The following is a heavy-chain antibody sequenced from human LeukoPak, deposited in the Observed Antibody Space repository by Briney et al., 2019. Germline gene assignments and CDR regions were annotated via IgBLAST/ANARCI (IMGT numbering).Heavy chain of an antibody. CDR2: IKQDGSEK. Sequence: GGSLRLSCAASGFTFRIYWMSWVRQSPGKGLEWVANIKQDGSEKYYVDSVRGRFTLSRDNAKNSLYLQMDSLRAEDTAVYYCASSVGGFFDYWGQGNLVTVSS. J-gene: IGHJ4*02. CDR3: ASSVGGFFDY. D-gene: IGHD5/OR15-5a*01. CDR1: GFTFRIYW. V-gene: IGHV3-7*01.